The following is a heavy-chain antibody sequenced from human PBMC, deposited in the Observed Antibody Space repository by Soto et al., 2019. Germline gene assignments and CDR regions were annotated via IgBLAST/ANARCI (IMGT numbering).Heavy chain of an antibody. CDR3: ARWVGATSFDY. D-gene: IGHD1-26*01. CDR1: GGSFSGYY. CDR2: INHSGST. J-gene: IGHJ4*02. Sequence: PSETLSLTCAVYGGSFSGYYWSWIRQPPGKGLEWIGEINHSGSTNYNPSLKSRVTISVDTSKNQFSLKLSSVTAADTAVYYCARWVGATSFDYWGQGTLVTVS. V-gene: IGHV4-34*01.